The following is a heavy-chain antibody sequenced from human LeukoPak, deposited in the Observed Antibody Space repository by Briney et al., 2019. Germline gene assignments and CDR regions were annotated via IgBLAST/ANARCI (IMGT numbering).Heavy chain of an antibody. CDR3: GRSKYSTSWQYYFDY. CDR2: IYPGDSDT. V-gene: IGHV5-51*01. J-gene: IGHJ4*02. Sequence: GESLKISCKGSGYSFTTYWIGWVRQMPGKGLEWMGIIYPGDSDTRYRPSFQGQVTMSADKSISTACLQWSSLKASDTAMYYCGRSKYSTSWQYYFDYWGQGTLVTVSS. CDR1: GYSFTTYW. D-gene: IGHD6-13*01.